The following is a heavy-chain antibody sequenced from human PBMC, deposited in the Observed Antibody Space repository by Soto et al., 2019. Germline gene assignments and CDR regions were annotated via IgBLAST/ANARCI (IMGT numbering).Heavy chain of an antibody. D-gene: IGHD1-1*01. Sequence: PGGSLRLSCAASGFTVSSNYMSWVRQAPGKGLEWVSVIYSGGSTYYADSVKGRFTISRHNSKNTLYLQMNSLRAEDTAVYYCARGELERLDYFDYWGQATLVTVSS. J-gene: IGHJ4*02. CDR3: ARGELERLDYFDY. V-gene: IGHV3-53*04. CDR2: IYSGGST. CDR1: GFTVSSNY.